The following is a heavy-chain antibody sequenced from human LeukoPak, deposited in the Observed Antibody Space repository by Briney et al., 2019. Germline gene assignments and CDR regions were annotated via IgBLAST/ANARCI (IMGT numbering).Heavy chain of an antibody. D-gene: IGHD3-16*01. J-gene: IGHJ5*02. V-gene: IGHV3-23*01. CDR3: GKEGGA. Sequence: PGGSLRLSCAASGFRFSDFTITWVRQAPGKGTEWVSAIGGRGGSTYYADSLGGRFTISRDNSKDMVYLQMNSLKVEETATYYCGKEGGAWGQGTKVTVSS. CDR2: IGGRGGST. CDR1: GFRFSDFT.